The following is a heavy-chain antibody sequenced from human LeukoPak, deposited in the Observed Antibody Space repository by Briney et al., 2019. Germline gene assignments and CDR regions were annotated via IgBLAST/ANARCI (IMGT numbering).Heavy chain of an antibody. CDR3: AKYRMVAATYDAFDI. J-gene: IGHJ3*02. Sequence: PGGSLRLSCAASGFTISSYAMSWVRQAPGKGLEWVSSISASGGTTFYADSVKGRFTISRDNSKSTLYLQMNSLRGEDTAVYYCAKYRMVAATYDAFDIWGQGTMVTVSS. CDR2: ISASGGTT. V-gene: IGHV3-23*01. D-gene: IGHD2-15*01. CDR1: GFTISSYA.